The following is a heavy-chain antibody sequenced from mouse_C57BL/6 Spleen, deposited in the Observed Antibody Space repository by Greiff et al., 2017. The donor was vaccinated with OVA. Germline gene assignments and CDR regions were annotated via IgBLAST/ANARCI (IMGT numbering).Heavy chain of an antibody. J-gene: IGHJ1*03. Sequence: DVKLVESEGGLVQPGSSMKLSCTASGFTFSDYYMAWVRQVPEKGLEWVANINYDGSSTYYLDSLKSRFIISRDNAKNILYLQMSSLKSEDTATYYCARFPSDYYGSSYGYFDVWGTGTTVTVSS. D-gene: IGHD1-1*01. V-gene: IGHV5-16*01. CDR3: ARFPSDYYGSSYGYFDV. CDR1: GFTFSDYY. CDR2: INYDGSST.